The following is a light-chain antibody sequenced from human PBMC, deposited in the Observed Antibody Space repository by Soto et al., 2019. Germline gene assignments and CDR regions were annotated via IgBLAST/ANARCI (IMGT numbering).Light chain of an antibody. J-gene: IGKJ1*01. Sequence: EIVLTQSPATLSVSPGERVTLSCRASQSVNSNLAWYQQKPGQAPRLLIYGASTRATGIPARFSGSGSGKEFTLTISSLQSEDFAVYYCQHYNNWPPWTFGQGTEVEVK. CDR1: QSVNSN. CDR3: QHYNNWPPWT. CDR2: GAS. V-gene: IGKV3-15*01.